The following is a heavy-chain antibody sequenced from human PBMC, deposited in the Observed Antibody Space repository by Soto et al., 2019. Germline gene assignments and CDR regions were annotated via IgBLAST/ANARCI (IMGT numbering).Heavy chain of an antibody. CDR3: ATKGDYGGWFDP. V-gene: IGHV4-4*07. Sequence: QVQLQESGPGLVKPSETLSLTCSISVASIRVNYWSCLGRSPEKGLEFIGRISNGGTTIYNPSPKSRVTMSLDTSKTHFSLKLTSVTAADTAVYYCATKGDYGGWFDPWGQGTLVTVSS. J-gene: IGHJ5*02. D-gene: IGHD3-10*01. CDR1: VASIRVNY. CDR2: ISNGGTT.